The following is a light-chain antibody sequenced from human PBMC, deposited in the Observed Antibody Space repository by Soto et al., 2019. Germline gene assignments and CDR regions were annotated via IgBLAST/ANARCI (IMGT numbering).Light chain of an antibody. CDR3: QQYNSHPRT. CDR1: QGITKY. CDR2: ATS. J-gene: IGKJ2*01. V-gene: IGKV1-16*01. Sequence: DIQMTQSPSSLSASVGDRVTITCRASQGITKYLARFQQKPGEAPKSLIYATSRLQSGVPSRFSGSGSGTDFTLTTTGLQPEDFATYYCQQYNSHPRTFGQGTKLEMK.